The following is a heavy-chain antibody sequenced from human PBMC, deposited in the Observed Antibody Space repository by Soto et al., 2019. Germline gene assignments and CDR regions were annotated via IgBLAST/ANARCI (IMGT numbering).Heavy chain of an antibody. V-gene: IGHV3-23*01. CDR2: ISGSGGCT. J-gene: IGHJ4*02. Sequence: GGSLRLSCAASGFTFSSYAMSWVRQAPGKGLEWVSAISGSGGCTYYADSVKGRFTISRDNSKNTLYLQMNSLRAEDTAVYYCAKDKGQGSNYDLGDYWGQGTLVTVSS. CDR1: GFTFSSYA. D-gene: IGHD4-4*01. CDR3: AKDKGQGSNYDLGDY.